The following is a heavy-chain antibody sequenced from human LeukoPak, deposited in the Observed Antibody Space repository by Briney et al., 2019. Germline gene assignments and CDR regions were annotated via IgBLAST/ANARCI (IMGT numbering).Heavy chain of an antibody. J-gene: IGHJ3*02. V-gene: IGHV3-33*01. CDR3: ARDPPHYDFWSGYLDRGAFDI. CDR2: IDYDGSNK. Sequence: ARSLRLSCAASGFTFSSYGMHWVRQAPGKGLEWVAVIDYDGSNKYYADSVKGRFTISRDNSKNTLYLQMNSLRAEDTAVYYCARDPPHYDFWSGYLDRGAFDIWGQGTMVTVSS. CDR1: GFTFSSYG. D-gene: IGHD3-3*01.